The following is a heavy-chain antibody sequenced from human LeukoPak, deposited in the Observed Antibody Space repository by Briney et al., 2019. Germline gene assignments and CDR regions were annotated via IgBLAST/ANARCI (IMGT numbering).Heavy chain of an antibody. CDR2: ISGSDGST. Sequence: PGGSLRLSCAASGFTFSSYAMSWVRQAPGKGLEWVSAISGSDGSTYYADSVKGRFTISRDNAKNSLYLQMNSLRAEDTAVYYCAREPPQAWKFDYWGQGTLVTVSS. CDR1: GFTFSSYA. V-gene: IGHV3-23*01. D-gene: IGHD1-1*01. J-gene: IGHJ4*02. CDR3: AREPPQAWKFDY.